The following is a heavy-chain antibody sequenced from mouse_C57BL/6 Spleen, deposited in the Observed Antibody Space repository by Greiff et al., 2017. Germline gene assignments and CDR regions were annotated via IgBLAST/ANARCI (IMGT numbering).Heavy chain of an antibody. CDR2: IDPETGGT. J-gene: IGHJ4*01. V-gene: IGHV1-15*01. D-gene: IGHD1-1*01. CDR3: TRSYYGREGVYYAMDY. CDR1: GYTFTDYE. Sequence: QVQLQQSGAELVRPGASVTLSCKASGYTFTDYEMHWVKQTPVHGLEWIGAIDPETGGTAYNQKFKGKAILTADKSSSTAYMELRSLTSEDSAVYYCTRSYYGREGVYYAMDYWGQGTSVTVSS.